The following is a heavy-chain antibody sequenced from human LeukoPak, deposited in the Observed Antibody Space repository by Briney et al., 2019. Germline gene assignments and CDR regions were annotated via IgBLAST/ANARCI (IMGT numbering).Heavy chain of an antibody. D-gene: IGHD3-3*01. CDR3: ASEVGYRSLGY. V-gene: IGHV3-43*01. CDR2: ITWKSHRT. J-gene: IGHJ4*02. Sequence: PGGSLRLSCAASGFTFDDNTMHWVRQTPGRGLEWVSFITWKSHRTHYADSVRGRFTVSRDNSKDSMHLEVNSLKTEDTGLYHCASEVGYRSLGYLGQGTLVTVSS. CDR1: GFTFDDNT.